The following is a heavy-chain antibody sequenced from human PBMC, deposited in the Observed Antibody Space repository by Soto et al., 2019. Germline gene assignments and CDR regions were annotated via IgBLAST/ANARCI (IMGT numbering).Heavy chain of an antibody. J-gene: IGHJ5*02. CDR3: ARGTYSSSWYLNWFDP. Sequence: SETLSLTCAVYGGSFSGYYWSWIRQPPGKGLEWIGEINHSGSTNYNPSLKSRVTISVDTSKNQFSLKLSSVTAADTAVYYCARGTYSSSWYLNWFDPWGQGTLVTVSS. CDR1: GGSFSGYY. D-gene: IGHD6-13*01. CDR2: INHSGST. V-gene: IGHV4-34*01.